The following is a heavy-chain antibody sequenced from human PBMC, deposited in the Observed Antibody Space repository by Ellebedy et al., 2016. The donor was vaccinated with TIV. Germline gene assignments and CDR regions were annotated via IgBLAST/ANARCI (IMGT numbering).Heavy chain of an antibody. J-gene: IGHJ3*02. D-gene: IGHD3-10*01. CDR1: GGSIGSYY. Sequence: MPSETLSLTCTVSGGSIGSYYWSWIRQPPGKGLEWIGYIYYSGSTNYNPSLKSRVTISVATSKNQFSLKLSSVTAADTALYYCAAGYYYGSGSYLKPDAFDIWGQGTMVTVSS. V-gene: IGHV4-59*12. CDR3: AAGYYYGSGSYLKPDAFDI. CDR2: IYYSGST.